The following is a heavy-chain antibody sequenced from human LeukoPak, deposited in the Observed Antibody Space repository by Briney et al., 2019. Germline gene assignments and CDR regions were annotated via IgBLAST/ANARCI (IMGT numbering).Heavy chain of an antibody. Sequence: GGSLRLSCAASGFTFSSYWMSWVRQAPGKGLEWVANIKQDGSEKYYVDSVKGRFTISRDNAKNSLYLQMNSLRAEDTDVYYCARGTEVAGTGCDYWGQGTLVTVSS. J-gene: IGHJ4*02. CDR3: ARGTEVAGTGCDY. D-gene: IGHD6-19*01. CDR1: GFTFSSYW. V-gene: IGHV3-7*03. CDR2: IKQDGSEK.